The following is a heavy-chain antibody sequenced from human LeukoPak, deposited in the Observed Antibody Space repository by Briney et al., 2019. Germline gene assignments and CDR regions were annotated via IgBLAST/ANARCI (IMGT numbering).Heavy chain of an antibody. D-gene: IGHD6-13*01. V-gene: IGHV3-7*03. CDR1: GFTFSSYW. J-gene: IGHJ5*02. CDR3: AREGEQQLGWFDP. Sequence: PGGSLRLSCAASGFTFSSYWMSWVRQAPGKGLEWFANIKQDGSEKYYVDSVKGRFTISRDNDKNSLYLQMNSLRAEDTAVYYCAREGEQQLGWFDPWGQGTLVTVSS. CDR2: IKQDGSEK.